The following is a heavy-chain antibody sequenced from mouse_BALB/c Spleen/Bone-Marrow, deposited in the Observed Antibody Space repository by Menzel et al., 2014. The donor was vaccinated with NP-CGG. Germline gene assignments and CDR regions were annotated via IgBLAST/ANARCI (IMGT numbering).Heavy chain of an antibody. CDR1: GYTFTSYV. CDR3: ARGGYYGYYAMDY. V-gene: IGHV1-14*01. D-gene: IGHD1-2*01. CDR2: INPYNDGT. Sequence: VHVKQSGAELVRPGTSVKMSCKASGYTFTSYVMHWVKQKPGQGLEWIGYINPYNDGTKYNEKFKGKATLTSDKSSSTAYMELSSLTSEDSAVYYCARGGYYGYYAMDYWGQGTSVTVSS. J-gene: IGHJ4*01.